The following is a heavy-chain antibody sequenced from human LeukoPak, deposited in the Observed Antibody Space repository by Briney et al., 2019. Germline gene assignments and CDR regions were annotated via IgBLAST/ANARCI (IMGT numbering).Heavy chain of an antibody. CDR1: GGSFSGYY. V-gene: IGHV4-34*01. D-gene: IGHD6-19*01. CDR2: INHSGST. CDR3: ARGRGTDSSGWTLYYYYYMDV. J-gene: IGHJ6*03. Sequence: SETLSLTCAVYGGSFSGYYWSRIRQPPGKGLEWIGEINHSGSTNYNPSLKSRVTISVDTSKNQFSLKLSSVTAADTAVYYCARGRGTDSSGWTLYYYYYMDVWGKGTTVTVSS.